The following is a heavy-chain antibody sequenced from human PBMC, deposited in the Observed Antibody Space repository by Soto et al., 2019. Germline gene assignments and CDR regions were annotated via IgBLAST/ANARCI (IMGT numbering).Heavy chain of an antibody. V-gene: IGHV3-64D*06. J-gene: IGHJ4*02. Sequence: GGSLRLSCSASGFTFSSYAMHWVRQAPGKGLEYVSAISSNGGSTYYADSVKGRFTISRDNSKNTLYLQMSSLRAEDTAVYYCVKGRGYCSSTSCYFDYWGQGTLVTVSS. CDR3: VKGRGYCSSTSCYFDY. CDR1: GFTFSSYA. CDR2: ISSNGGST. D-gene: IGHD2-2*01.